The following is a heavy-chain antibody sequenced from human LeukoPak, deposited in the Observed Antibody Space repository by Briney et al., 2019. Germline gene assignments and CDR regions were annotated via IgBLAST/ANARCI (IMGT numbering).Heavy chain of an antibody. Sequence: SETLSLTCTVSGGSISSYYWSWIQQHPGKGLEWIGYIYYSGSTYYNPSLKSRVTISVDTSKNQFSLKLSSVTAADTAVYYCARGFSYGGNLRYWGQGTLVTVSS. V-gene: IGHV4-59*06. CDR1: GGSISSYY. CDR3: ARGFSYGGNLRY. D-gene: IGHD4-23*01. J-gene: IGHJ4*02. CDR2: IYYSGST.